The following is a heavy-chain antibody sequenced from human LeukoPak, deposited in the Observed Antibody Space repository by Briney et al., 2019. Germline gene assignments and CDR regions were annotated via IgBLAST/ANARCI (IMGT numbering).Heavy chain of an antibody. V-gene: IGHV3-23*01. CDR3: AKDQQAAAAFDY. J-gene: IGHJ4*02. D-gene: IGHD6-13*01. Sequence: GGSLRLSCVASGFPFSSYAMSWVRQAPGKGLEWVSAISGSGGSTYYADSVKGRFTISRDNSKNTLYLQMNSLTAEDTAVYYCAKDQQAAAAFDYWGQGTLVTVSS. CDR1: GFPFSSYA. CDR2: ISGSGGST.